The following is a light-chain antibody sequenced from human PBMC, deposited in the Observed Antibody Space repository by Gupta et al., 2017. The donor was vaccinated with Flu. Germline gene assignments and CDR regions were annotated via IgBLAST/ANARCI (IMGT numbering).Light chain of an antibody. V-gene: IGKV2-30*01. J-gene: IGKJ1*01. CDR1: QGLVYSDRNTY. CDR2: LVS. CDR3: MQGAHWPWT. Sequence: ISCRSSQGLVYSDRNTYLHWFQQRPGQPPRRLIHLVSYRDSGVPDRFSGSGSGTYFTLKISRVEADDVGVYYCMQGAHWPWTFGQGTKVEIK.